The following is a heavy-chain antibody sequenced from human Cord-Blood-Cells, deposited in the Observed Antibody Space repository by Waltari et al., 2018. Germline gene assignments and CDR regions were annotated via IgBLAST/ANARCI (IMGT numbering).Heavy chain of an antibody. CDR1: GYSISSGYY. V-gene: IGHV4-38-2*02. Sequence: QVQLQESGPGLVKPSETLSLTCTVSGYSISSGYYWGWIRQPPGKGLEWIGRIYHSGRTYYTPSLKSRVTISVYTSKNQFSLKRSSVTAADTAVYYCARDLRVRFLEWLFDYWGQGTLVTVSS. J-gene: IGHJ4*02. CDR2: IYHSGRT. D-gene: IGHD3-3*01. CDR3: ARDLRVRFLEWLFDY.